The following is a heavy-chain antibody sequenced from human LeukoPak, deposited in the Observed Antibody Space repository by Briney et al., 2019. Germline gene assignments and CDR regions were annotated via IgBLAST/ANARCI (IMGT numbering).Heavy chain of an antibody. Sequence: LPGGSLRLSCAASGFTFSTFWVHWVRQVPGKGLLWVARINNDGNSITYADSVKGRFTVSRDNAKSTVFLQMDSLRAEDTAVYYCARGNGGQSYFDYWGQGTLVTVSS. CDR2: INNDGNSI. D-gene: IGHD2-15*01. CDR3: ARGNGGQSYFDY. CDR1: GFTFSTFW. V-gene: IGHV3-74*01. J-gene: IGHJ4*02.